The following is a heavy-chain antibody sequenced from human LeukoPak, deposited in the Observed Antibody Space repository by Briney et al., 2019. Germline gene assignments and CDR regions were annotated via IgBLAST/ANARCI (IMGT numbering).Heavy chain of an antibody. Sequence: GASVKVSCKASGYTFTGDYMHWVRQAPGQGLEWMGRINPNSGGTNYAQKFQGRVTMTRDTSISTAYMELSSLRSEDTAVHYCARDRVITFGGVIVPGALDYWGQGTLVTVSS. V-gene: IGHV1-2*06. CDR3: ARDRVITFGGVIVPGALDY. CDR1: GYTFTGDY. D-gene: IGHD3-16*02. CDR2: INPNSGGT. J-gene: IGHJ4*02.